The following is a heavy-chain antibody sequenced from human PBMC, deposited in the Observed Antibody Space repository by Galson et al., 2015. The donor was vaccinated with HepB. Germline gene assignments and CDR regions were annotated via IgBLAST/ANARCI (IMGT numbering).Heavy chain of an antibody. CDR3: AHRAYYYDSSGFYPLGAFDI. CDR1: GFSLSTSGVG. Sequence: PALVKPTQTLTLTCTFSGFSLSTSGVGVGWIRQPPGKALEWLTVIYWEDDKRYSPSLKGRVTITKDTSKNQVVLTMTNTDPVDTATYYCAHRAYYYDSSGFYPLGAFDIWGQGIMVTVSS. CDR2: IYWEDDK. D-gene: IGHD3-22*01. J-gene: IGHJ3*02. V-gene: IGHV2-5*02.